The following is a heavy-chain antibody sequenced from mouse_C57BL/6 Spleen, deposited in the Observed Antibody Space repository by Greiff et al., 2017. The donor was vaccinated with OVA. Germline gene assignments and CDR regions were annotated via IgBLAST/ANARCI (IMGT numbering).Heavy chain of an antibody. CDR2: INPGSGGT. CDR3: ARRNSYYAMDY. CDR1: GYAFTNYL. Sequence: QVQLQQSGAELVRPGTSVKVSCKASGYAFTNYLIEWVKQRPGQGLEWIGVINPGSGGTNYNEKFKGKATLTADKSSSTAYMQLSSLTSEDSAVYFCARRNSYYAMDYWGQGTSVTVSS. V-gene: IGHV1-54*01. J-gene: IGHJ4*01.